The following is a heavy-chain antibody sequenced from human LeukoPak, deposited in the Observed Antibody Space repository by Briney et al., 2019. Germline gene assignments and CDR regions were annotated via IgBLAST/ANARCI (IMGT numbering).Heavy chain of an antibody. CDR1: GFTFSSYN. J-gene: IGHJ4*02. D-gene: IGHD2-2*01. V-gene: IGHV3-48*01. CDR2: ISSSSSTI. Sequence: GGSLRLSCAASGFTFSSYNMNWVRQAPGKGLEWVSYISSSSSTIYYADSVTGRFTIFRDNANNSLHLQINSLRAEDTAVYYCARDGEVDLDYWGQGTLVTVSS. CDR3: ARDGEVDLDY.